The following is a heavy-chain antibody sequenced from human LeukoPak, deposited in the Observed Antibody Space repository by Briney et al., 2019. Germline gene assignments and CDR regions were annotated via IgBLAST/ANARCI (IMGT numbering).Heavy chain of an antibody. CDR2: INSDGSST. Sequence: GGSLRLSYAASGSTFSTYWMHWVRQAPGKGLVWVSRINSDGSSTSHADSVKGRFTTSRDNAKNTLYLQMNTLRIEDTAVYYCARGRGFVDYWGQGTLVTVSS. CDR3: ARGRGFVDY. D-gene: IGHD5-12*01. CDR1: GSTFSTYW. J-gene: IGHJ4*02. V-gene: IGHV3-74*01.